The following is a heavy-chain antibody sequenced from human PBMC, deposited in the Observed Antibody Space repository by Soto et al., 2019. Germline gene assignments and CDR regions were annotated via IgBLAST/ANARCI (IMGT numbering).Heavy chain of an antibody. CDR3: AKGRDDYGTSYLDY. V-gene: IGHV3-23*01. Sequence: GGSLRLSCAASGFTFSTHAMNWVRQAPGKGLEWVSAISGSGGSTSYADSVKGRFIISRDYSKNTLYLQMNSLRAEDAAVYYCAKGRDDYGTSYLDYWGQGTLVTVSS. D-gene: IGHD4-17*01. J-gene: IGHJ4*02. CDR1: GFTFSTHA. CDR2: ISGSGGST.